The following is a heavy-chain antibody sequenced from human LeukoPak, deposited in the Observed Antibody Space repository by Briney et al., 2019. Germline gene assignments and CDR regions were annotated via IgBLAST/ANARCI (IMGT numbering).Heavy chain of an antibody. J-gene: IGHJ4*02. CDR1: GFTFTSYA. D-gene: IGHD6-13*01. Sequence: GGSLRLSCAASGFTFTSYAMSWVRQAPGKGLEWVANISPDGSTKYDMDSVKGRFTISRDNAKDSLYLEMSSLRADDTAVYYCATGASGSWNFGGQGTLVTVSS. V-gene: IGHV3-7*03. CDR3: ATGASGSWNF. CDR2: ISPDGSTK.